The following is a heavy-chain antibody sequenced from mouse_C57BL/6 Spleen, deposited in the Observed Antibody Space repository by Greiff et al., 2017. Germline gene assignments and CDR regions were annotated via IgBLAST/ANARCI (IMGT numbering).Heavy chain of an antibody. V-gene: IGHV1-53*01. CDR1: GYTFTSYW. D-gene: IGHD2-4*01. CDR2: INPSNGGT. Sequence: VQLQQPGTELVKPGASVTLSCKASGYTFTSYWLHWVKQRPGQGLEWIGNINPSNGGTNYNEKFKSKATLTVDKSSSTAYMQLSSLTSEDSAVYDCASPPYDYDPPWFAYWGQGTLVTVSA. J-gene: IGHJ3*01. CDR3: ASPPYDYDPPWFAY.